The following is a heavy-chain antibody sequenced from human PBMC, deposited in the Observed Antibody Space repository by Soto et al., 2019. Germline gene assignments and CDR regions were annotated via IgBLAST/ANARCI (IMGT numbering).Heavy chain of an antibody. CDR1: GGTFSDYT. CDR2: IIPIFDTA. D-gene: IGHD1-1*01. Sequence: QVQLVQSGAELKKPGSSVKVSCKASGGTFSDYTISWVRQAPGQRLEWMGGIIPIFDTANYAEKFQGRVTITADESTSTSYMEVSSLRSEDTAVYYCARNGTLTGYSFGMDVWGQGTMVTVSS. J-gene: IGHJ6*02. CDR3: ARNGTLTGYSFGMDV. V-gene: IGHV1-69*01.